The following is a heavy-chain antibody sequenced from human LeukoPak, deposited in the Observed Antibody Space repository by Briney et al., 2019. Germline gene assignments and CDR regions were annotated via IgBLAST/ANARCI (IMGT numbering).Heavy chain of an antibody. CDR2: IHGDGSIT. CDR1: GLTFSSYW. D-gene: IGHD1-1*01. CDR3: VTGIRGNELGY. J-gene: IGHJ4*02. V-gene: IGHV3-74*01. Sequence: HPGGSLRLSCAASGLTFSSYWMHWVRKVPGKGLVWVSRIHGDGSITNYGDSVKGRFTISRDNAKNTVYLQMNSLRVEDTAVYYCVTGIRGNELGYWGQGTLVTVSS.